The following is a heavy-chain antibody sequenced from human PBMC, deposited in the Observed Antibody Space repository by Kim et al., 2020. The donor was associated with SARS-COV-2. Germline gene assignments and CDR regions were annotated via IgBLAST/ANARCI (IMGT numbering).Heavy chain of an antibody. Sequence: GESLKISCKGSGYRFTSYWIGWVRQMPGKGLEWMGIIYPGDSDTRYSPSFQGQVTISADKPISTAYLQWSSLKASDTAMYYCARVRGDYYYDSSGYYDDAFDIWGQGTMVTVSS. CDR3: ARVRGDYYYDSSGYYDDAFDI. D-gene: IGHD3-22*01. V-gene: IGHV5-51*04. CDR2: IYPGDSDT. J-gene: IGHJ3*02. CDR1: GYRFTSYW.